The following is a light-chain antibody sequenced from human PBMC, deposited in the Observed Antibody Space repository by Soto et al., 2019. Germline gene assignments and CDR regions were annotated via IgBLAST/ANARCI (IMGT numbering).Light chain of an antibody. CDR3: ASWDDRPGYVI. CDR2: SNN. V-gene: IGLV1-47*02. CDR1: SSNIGGTNY. J-gene: IGLJ2*01. Sequence: QSVLTQPPSASGTPGQKVFISCSGSSSNIGGTNYAYWYQQLPGAAPKLLMHSNNLRPSGVPERISGSKFGTAASLAISGLRSGDEAVYYCASWDDRPGYVIFGGGTKVTV.